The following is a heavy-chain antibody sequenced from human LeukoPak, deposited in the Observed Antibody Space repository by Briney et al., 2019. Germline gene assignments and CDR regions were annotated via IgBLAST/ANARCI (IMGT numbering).Heavy chain of an antibody. CDR1: GFTVSSNS. CDR3: ARVQSDYYYYYMDV. CDR2: IYSDNT. D-gene: IGHD1-1*01. V-gene: IGHV3-53*01. Sequence: GGSLRLSCTVSGFTVSSNSMSWVRQAPGKGLEWVSFIYSDNTHYSDSVKGRFTISRDNSKNTLYLQMNSLRAEDTAVYYCARVQSDYYYYYMDVWGKGTTVTISS. J-gene: IGHJ6*03.